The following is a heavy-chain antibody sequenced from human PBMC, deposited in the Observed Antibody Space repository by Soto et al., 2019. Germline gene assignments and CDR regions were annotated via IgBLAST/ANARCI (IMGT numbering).Heavy chain of an antibody. CDR2: IIPIFGTA. J-gene: IGHJ6*02. CDR1: GDTFSSYA. CDR3: ARDGSGYRSRASPMDV. D-gene: IGHD3-22*01. V-gene: IGHV1-69*01. Sequence: QVQLVQSGAEVKKPGSSVKVSCKASGDTFSSYAISWVRQAPGQGLEWMGGIIPIFGTANYAQKFQGRVTITADESTSTAYMEFSSLRSEDTAVYYCARDGSGYRSRASPMDVWGQGTTVPVSS.